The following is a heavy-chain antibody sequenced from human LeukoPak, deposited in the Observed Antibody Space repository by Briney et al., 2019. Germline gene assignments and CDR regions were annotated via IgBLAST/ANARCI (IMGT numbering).Heavy chain of an antibody. CDR3: ARESGIAAALDL. V-gene: IGHV3-74*01. Sequence: GGSLRLSCVASGFTFSSYWMSWVRQAPGKGLVWVSRINTDGSSTSYADSVKGRFTISRDNAKNTLYLQMNSLRAEDTAVYYCARESGIAAALDLWGQGTLVTVSS. CDR2: INTDGSST. CDR1: GFTFSSYW. J-gene: IGHJ5*02. D-gene: IGHD6-13*01.